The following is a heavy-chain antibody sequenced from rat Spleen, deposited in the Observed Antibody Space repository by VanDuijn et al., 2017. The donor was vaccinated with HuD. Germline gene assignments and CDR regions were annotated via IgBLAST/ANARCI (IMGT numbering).Heavy chain of an antibody. J-gene: IGHJ1*01. CDR3: ARSLSYAHYFWDFDF. CDR1: SYSITSYSR. CDR2: IDRAGST. Sequence: EVQLQESGPGLVKPSQSLSLTCSVTSYSITSYSRWNWIRSFPGNKLEWMAYIDRAGSTNYNPSLKSRLSITRDTSKNKFFLKENSVSTEDTATYCCARSLSYAHYFWDFDFWGPGTMVTVSS. V-gene: IGHV3-3*01. D-gene: IGHD1-12*01.